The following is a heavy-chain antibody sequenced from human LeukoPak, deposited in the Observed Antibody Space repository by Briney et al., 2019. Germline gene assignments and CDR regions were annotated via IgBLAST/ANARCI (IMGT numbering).Heavy chain of an antibody. V-gene: IGHV4-59*12. D-gene: IGHD1-26*01. CDR1: GDSISRYY. CDR3: ARADSGSYYHDY. CDR2: SPYTGST. J-gene: IGHJ4*02. Sequence: PSETLSLTCTVSGDSISRYYWSWIRQPPGKGLEWIGHSPYTGSTYYNPSLKSRVTISGDTSRKQFSLRLSSVTAADTAVYYCARADSGSYYHDYWGQGTLVTVSS.